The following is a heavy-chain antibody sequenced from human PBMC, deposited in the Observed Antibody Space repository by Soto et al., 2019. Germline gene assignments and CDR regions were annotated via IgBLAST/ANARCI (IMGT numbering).Heavy chain of an antibody. V-gene: IGHV3-74*01. Sequence: GGSLRLSCAASGFSFSSYWMHWVRQAPGKGLVWVSGINIDGSISDYADSVKGRFTISRDNAKNTLYLQMNSLGAEDTGLYYCASGADYNTNYIPFDPWGQGTLVTVSS. J-gene: IGHJ5*02. CDR2: INIDGSIS. D-gene: IGHD3-10*01. CDR1: GFSFSSYW. CDR3: ASGADYNTNYIPFDP.